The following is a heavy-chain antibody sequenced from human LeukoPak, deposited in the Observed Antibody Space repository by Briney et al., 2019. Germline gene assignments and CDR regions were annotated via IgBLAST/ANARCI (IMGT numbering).Heavy chain of an antibody. CDR3: AKDRFITMVRGVIIPYYYYGMDV. CDR1: GFTFSSYG. CDR2: ISYDGSNK. Sequence: GGSLRLSCAASGFTFSSYGMHWVRQAPGEGLEWVAVISYDGSNKYYADSVKGRFTISRDNSKNTLYLQMNSLRAEDTAVYYCAKDRFITMVRGVIIPYYYYGMDVWGQGTTVTVSS. J-gene: IGHJ6*02. V-gene: IGHV3-30*18. D-gene: IGHD3-10*01.